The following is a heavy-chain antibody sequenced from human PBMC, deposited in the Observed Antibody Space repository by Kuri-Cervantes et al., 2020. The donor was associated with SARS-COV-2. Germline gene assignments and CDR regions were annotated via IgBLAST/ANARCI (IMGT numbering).Heavy chain of an antibody. V-gene: IGHV4-30-4*01. Sequence: SETLSITCTVSGGSISSGDYYWSWIRQPPGRGLEWIGYIYYSGSTYYNPSLKSRVTISVNTSKNQFSLKLSSVTAADTAVYYCAREDNWNPPRWGQGTLVTVSS. CDR2: IYYSGST. D-gene: IGHD1-20*01. J-gene: IGHJ4*02. CDR3: AREDNWNPPR. CDR1: GGSISSGDYY.